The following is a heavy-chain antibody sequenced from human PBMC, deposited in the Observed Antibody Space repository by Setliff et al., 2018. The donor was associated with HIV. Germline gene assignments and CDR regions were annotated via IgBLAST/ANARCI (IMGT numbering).Heavy chain of an antibody. CDR2: IIPIFGTA. Sequence: SVKVSCKASGYTFTSYGISWVRQAPGQGLEWMGWIIPIFGTANYAQKFQGRVTITADESTSTAYMELSSLRSEDTAVYYCASMVRGVIKDYYYYGMDVWGQGTTITFAS. V-gene: IGHV1-69*13. CDR1: GYTFTSYG. J-gene: IGHJ6*02. CDR3: ASMVRGVIKDYYYYGMDV. D-gene: IGHD3-10*01.